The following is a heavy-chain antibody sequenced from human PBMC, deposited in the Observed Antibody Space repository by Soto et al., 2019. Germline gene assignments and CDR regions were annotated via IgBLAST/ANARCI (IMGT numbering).Heavy chain of an antibody. CDR3: ARDTYYYGSGSYSP. J-gene: IGHJ5*02. V-gene: IGHV3-21*01. CDR1: GFTFSSDS. CDR2: IISSSSYI. D-gene: IGHD3-10*01. Sequence: EGPLVESWGGLVKPGGSLRLSCAASGFTFSSDSMNWVRQAPGKGLEWVSSIISSSSYIYYADSLKGRFTISRDNAKNSLYLQLNSLRAEDTAVYYCARDTYYYGSGSYSPWGQGTLVTVSS.